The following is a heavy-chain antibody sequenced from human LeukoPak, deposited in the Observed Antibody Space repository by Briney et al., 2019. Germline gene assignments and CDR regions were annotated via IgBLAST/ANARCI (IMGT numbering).Heavy chain of an antibody. CDR2: IYTSGST. Sequence: PSQTLSLTCTVSGGSISSGSYYWNWIRQPAGKGLEWIGRIYTSGSTNYNPSLKSRVTISGDTSKNQFSLKLSSVTAADTTVYYCARGWNYLWFDPWGQGTLVTVSS. V-gene: IGHV4-61*02. J-gene: IGHJ5*02. D-gene: IGHD1-7*01. CDR1: GGSISSGSYY. CDR3: ARGWNYLWFDP.